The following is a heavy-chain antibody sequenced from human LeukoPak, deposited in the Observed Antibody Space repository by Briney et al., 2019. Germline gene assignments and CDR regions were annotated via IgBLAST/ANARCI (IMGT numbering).Heavy chain of an antibody. D-gene: IGHD3-22*01. V-gene: IGHV4-59*12. Sequence: SETLSLTCTVSGGSISSYYWNWIRQPPGKGLEWIGYIYFTGSTNYNPSLKSRVTISVDTSKNQFSLKLSSVTAADTAVYYCARDNYDSSGLPRYFDYWGQGTLVTVSS. CDR3: ARDNYDSSGLPRYFDY. J-gene: IGHJ4*02. CDR2: IYFTGST. CDR1: GGSISSYY.